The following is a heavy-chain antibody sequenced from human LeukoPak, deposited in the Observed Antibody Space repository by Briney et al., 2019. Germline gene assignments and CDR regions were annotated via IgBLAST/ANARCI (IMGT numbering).Heavy chain of an antibody. J-gene: IGHJ4*02. CDR2: ISGSGGST. V-gene: IGHV3-23*01. D-gene: IGHD3-22*01. CDR3: AKTHPITMIVVVITPFDY. Sequence: GGSLRLSSAASGFTFSSYAMSWVRQAPGKGLEWVSAISGSGGSTYYADSVKGRFTISRDNSKNTLYLQMNSLRAEDTAVYYCAKTHPITMIVVVITPFDYWGQGTLVTVSS. CDR1: GFTFSSYA.